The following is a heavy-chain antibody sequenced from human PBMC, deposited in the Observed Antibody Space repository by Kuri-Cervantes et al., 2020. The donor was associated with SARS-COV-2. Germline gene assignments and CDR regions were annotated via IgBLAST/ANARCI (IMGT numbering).Heavy chain of an antibody. J-gene: IGHJ6*03. Sequence: ESLKISCAVFGGSFSGYYWSWIRQSPGKGLEWIGDINHSGNANYNPSFKSRVTISADTSKNQFSLRLSFVIAADTAVYYCARGREGVEPATVLGLGFYYYYFMDVWGRGTTVSVSS. CDR1: GGSFSGYY. CDR2: INHSGNA. D-gene: IGHD2-2*02. V-gene: IGHV4-34*01. CDR3: ARGREGVEPATVLGLGFYYYYFMDV.